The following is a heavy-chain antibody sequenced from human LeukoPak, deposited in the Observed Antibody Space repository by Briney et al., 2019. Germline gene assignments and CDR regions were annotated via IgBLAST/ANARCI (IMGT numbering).Heavy chain of an antibody. Sequence: GGSLRLSCAASGFTFDDYAMHWVRQAPGKGLEWVSVITWDGSTSDYADSVKGRFTISRDNSKDSLYLQMNSLRAEDTAFYYCSKDRDSTGHFQYFDSWGRGTLVTVSS. V-gene: IGHV3-43D*03. CDR2: ITWDGSTS. D-gene: IGHD3-22*01. J-gene: IGHJ4*02. CDR3: SKDRDSTGHFQYFDS. CDR1: GFTFDDYA.